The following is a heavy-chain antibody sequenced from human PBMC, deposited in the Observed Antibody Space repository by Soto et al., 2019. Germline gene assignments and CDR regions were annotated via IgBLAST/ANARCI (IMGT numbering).Heavy chain of an antibody. Sequence: QVQLVQSGAEVKKPGSSVKVSCKASGGSLTNYGVSWVRQAPGQGLEWMGGIIPVFGTANYAQKFQGRVTMAAXGPXGPVLWEVRSLSSEETPVYSGPRGAAPRLGVPNSYGTDVWGQGPRSPSP. CDR2: IIPVFGTA. J-gene: IGHJ6*02. D-gene: IGHD6-25*01. CDR1: GGSLTNYG. CDR3: PRGAAPRLGVPNSYGTDV. V-gene: IGHV1-69*12.